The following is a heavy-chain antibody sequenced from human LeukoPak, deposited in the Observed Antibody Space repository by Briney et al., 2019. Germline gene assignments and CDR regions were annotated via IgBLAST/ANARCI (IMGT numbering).Heavy chain of an antibody. CDR2: ISTTSSSI. D-gene: IGHD1-7*01. CDR3: ARGDNWNSYYYYYMDV. Sequence: GSPRLSCAASGFTFSSYSINWVRQAPGKGLEWVSYISTTSSSIYYADSVKGRFTISRDNAKSSLYLQMNSLRAEDTAVYYCARGDNWNSYYYYYMDVWGKGTTVTVSS. J-gene: IGHJ6*03. V-gene: IGHV3-48*04. CDR1: GFTFSSYS.